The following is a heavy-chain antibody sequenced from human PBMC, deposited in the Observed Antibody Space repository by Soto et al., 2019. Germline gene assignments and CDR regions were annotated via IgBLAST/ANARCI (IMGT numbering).Heavy chain of an antibody. Sequence: GESLKISCEASGYSFSTNWIGWVRQMPGKGLGWMGLIYPGDSDTTYSPAFQGQVTISVDRSTKTAYLQWSRLKASDTAMYYCARQAYYGSGTYYSDSWGQGTLVTVS. D-gene: IGHD3-10*01. V-gene: IGHV5-51*01. CDR2: IYPGDSDT. CDR3: ARQAYYGSGTYYSDS. J-gene: IGHJ4*02. CDR1: GYSFSTNW.